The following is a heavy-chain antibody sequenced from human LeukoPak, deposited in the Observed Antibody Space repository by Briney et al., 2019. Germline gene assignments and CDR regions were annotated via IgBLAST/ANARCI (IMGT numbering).Heavy chain of an antibody. CDR2: IYSGGST. V-gene: IGHV3-66*02. CDR1: GFTVSSNY. CDR3: ARAPDWFVGYYFDY. Sequence: PGGSLRLSCAASGFTVSSNYVSWVRQAPGKGLEWVSVIYSGGSTYYADSVKGRFTIPRDNSKNTLYLQMDSLRAKDTAVYYCARAPDWFVGYYFDYWGQGTLVTVSS. J-gene: IGHJ4*02. D-gene: IGHD3-9*01.